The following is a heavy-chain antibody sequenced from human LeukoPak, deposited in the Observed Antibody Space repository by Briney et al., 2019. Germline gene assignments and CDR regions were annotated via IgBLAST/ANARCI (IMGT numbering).Heavy chain of an antibody. CDR1: GYTFTGYY. J-gene: IGHJ4*02. CDR3: AREEYTYGFYY. V-gene: IGHV1-2*02. CDR2: INPNSGDT. Sequence: GASVKVSCKASGYTFTGYYMHWLRQAPGQGLEWMGWINPNSGDTNYAQKFQGRVTMTKDTSISTAYMELNRLRSDDTAMYYCAREEYTYGFYYWGQGPLVTVSS. D-gene: IGHD5-18*01.